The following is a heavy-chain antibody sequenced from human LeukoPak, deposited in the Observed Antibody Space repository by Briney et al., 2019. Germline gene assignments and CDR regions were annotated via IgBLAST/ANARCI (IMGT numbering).Heavy chain of an antibody. Sequence: GVALRLSCAASGFTFSSYGMHGVRQAAGKGLGGVAVIWYDGSNKYYVESVKGRFTISRDNAKNSLYLQMNRLRAEDTAVYYCARDSAPLLSYYYGMDVWGQGTTVTVSS. CDR2: IWYDGSNK. D-gene: IGHD2-2*01. J-gene: IGHJ6*02. CDR1: GFTFSSYG. CDR3: ARDSAPLLSYYYGMDV. V-gene: IGHV3-33*08.